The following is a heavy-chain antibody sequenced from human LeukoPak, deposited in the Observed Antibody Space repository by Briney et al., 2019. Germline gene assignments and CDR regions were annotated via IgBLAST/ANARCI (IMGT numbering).Heavy chain of an antibody. V-gene: IGHV1-69*13. D-gene: IGHD3-10*01. Sequence: SVKVSCKASGGTFSSYAISWVRQAPGQGLVWMGGIIPIFGTANYAQKFQGRVTITADESTSTAYMELSSLRSEDTAVYYCATDLAMVRGVIGGDYWGQGTLVTVSS. CDR2: IIPIFGTA. J-gene: IGHJ4*02. CDR3: ATDLAMVRGVIGGDY. CDR1: GGTFSSYA.